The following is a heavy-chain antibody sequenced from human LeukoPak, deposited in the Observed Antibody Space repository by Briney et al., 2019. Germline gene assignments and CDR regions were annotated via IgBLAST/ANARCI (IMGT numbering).Heavy chain of an antibody. V-gene: IGHV4-34*01. CDR3: ARGGNGGNFDY. Sequence: SETLSLTCAVYGGSFSGYYWSWIRQPPGKGLEWIGEINHSGSTNYSPSLKSRVTISVDTSKNQFSLKLSSVTAADTAVYYCARGGNGGNFDYWGQGTLVTVSS. J-gene: IGHJ4*02. CDR1: GGSFSGYY. D-gene: IGHD4-23*01. CDR2: INHSGST.